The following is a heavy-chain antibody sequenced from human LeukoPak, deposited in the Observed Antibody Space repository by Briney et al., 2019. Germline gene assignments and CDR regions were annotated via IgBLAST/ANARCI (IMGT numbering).Heavy chain of an antibody. CDR1: GGSISSSSYY. V-gene: IGHV4-39*01. Sequence: SETLSLTCTVSGGSISSSSYYWGWIRQPPGKGLEWIGSIYYSGSTYYNPSLKNRVTISVDTSKNQFSLKLSSVTAADTAVYYCASLEYSSSGHDYWGQGTLVTVSS. CDR2: IYYSGST. CDR3: ASLEYSSSGHDY. D-gene: IGHD6-6*01. J-gene: IGHJ4*02.